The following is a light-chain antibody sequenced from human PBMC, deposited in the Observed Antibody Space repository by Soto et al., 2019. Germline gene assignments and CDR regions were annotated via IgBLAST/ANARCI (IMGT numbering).Light chain of an antibody. CDR1: QSINNN. Sequence: EIVMTQSPGTLSVSPGERATLSCRASQSINNNLAWFQQKPGQAPRLLIYGTSTRDTGVPARFSGSGSGTEFTLTISSLQSEDFAIYYCQQYNNWPPYTFGQGTRLDI. CDR3: QQYNNWPPYT. CDR2: GTS. J-gene: IGKJ2*01. V-gene: IGKV3-15*01.